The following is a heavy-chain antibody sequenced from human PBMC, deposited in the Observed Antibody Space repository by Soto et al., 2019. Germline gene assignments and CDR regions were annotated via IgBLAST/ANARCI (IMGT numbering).Heavy chain of an antibody. CDR2: IESGGST. CDR1: GFTVSSSY. CDR3: AKDLGPLRLLNYCFYGLDV. J-gene: IGHJ6*02. Sequence: GGSLRLSCNASGFTVSSSYMSWVRQAPGMGLEWVAVIESGGSTHYADSVKGRFTISRDNSKNMIYLQLHTLRAEDTAVYYCAKDLGPLRLLNYCFYGLDVWGQGTTVTVSS. V-gene: IGHV3-53*01. D-gene: IGHD2-15*01.